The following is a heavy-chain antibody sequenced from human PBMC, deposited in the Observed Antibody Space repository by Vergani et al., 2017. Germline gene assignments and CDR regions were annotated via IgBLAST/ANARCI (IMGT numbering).Heavy chain of an antibody. V-gene: IGHV3-33*01. CDR2: TWYDGNNK. D-gene: IGHD3-3*01. Sequence: QVQLVESGGGVVQPGRSLRLSCAASGFTFNQYGMHWVRPAPGKGLEWVAVTWYDGNNKQYAESVKGRFTISRDNAKNTLFLQMNSLRAEDTAVYYCARARKFRFGVVWENWFDPWGQGTLVTVSS. J-gene: IGHJ5*02. CDR1: GFTFNQYG. CDR3: ARARKFRFGVVWENWFDP.